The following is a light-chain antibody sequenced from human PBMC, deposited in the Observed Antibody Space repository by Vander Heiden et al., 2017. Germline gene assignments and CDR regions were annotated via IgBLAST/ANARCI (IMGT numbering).Light chain of an antibody. CDR3: CSYADIYTFV. CDR1: GSDIGDYNY. V-gene: IGLV2-11*01. J-gene: IGLJ2*01. Sequence: QSALTQPRSVSECPGQSVTISCTGTGSDIGDYNYVYWYQQHPGKAPKLLIYDVIKRPSGVPYRFSGSKSGNTASLTISGLQAEDEADYYCCSYADIYTFVFGGGTKLTVL. CDR2: DVI.